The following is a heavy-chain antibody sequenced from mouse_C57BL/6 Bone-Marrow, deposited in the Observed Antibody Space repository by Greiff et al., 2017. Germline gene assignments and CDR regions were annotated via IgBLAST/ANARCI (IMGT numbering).Heavy chain of an antibody. CDR2: IWSGGST. D-gene: IGHD4-1*01. CDR1: GFSLTSYG. Sequence: QVQLQQSGPGLVQPSQCLSITCTVSGFSLTSYGVHWVRQPPGKGLEWLGVIWSGGSTDYNAAFISRLSISKDNSKSQVFFIMSSLQADDTAIYSCAKAREVTGGGVWYFDVWGTGTTVTVSS. V-gene: IGHV2-4*01. CDR3: AKAREVTGGGVWYFDV. J-gene: IGHJ1*03.